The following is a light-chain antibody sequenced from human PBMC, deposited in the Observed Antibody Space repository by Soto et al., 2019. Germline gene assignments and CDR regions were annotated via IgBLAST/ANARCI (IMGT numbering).Light chain of an antibody. CDR1: KIGTKS. Sequence: SYELTQPPSVSVAPGQTAKITCGGNKIGTKSVHWYQQKPGQAPVVVVHDDTDRPSGILERFSGSNSGNTATLTISRVEAGDEADYYCQVWDSSSDHVVFGGGTKLTVL. CDR3: QVWDSSSDHVV. J-gene: IGLJ2*01. CDR2: DDT. V-gene: IGLV3-21*02.